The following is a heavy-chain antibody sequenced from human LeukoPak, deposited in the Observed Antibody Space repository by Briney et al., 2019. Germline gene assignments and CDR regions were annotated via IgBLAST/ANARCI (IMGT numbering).Heavy chain of an antibody. CDR1: GFTFSDYY. Sequence: GGSLRLSCAASGFTFSDYYMSWIRQAPGKGLEWVSYISSSSSTIYYADSVKGRFTISRDNAKNSLYLQMNSLRAEDTAVYYCARDLPYSGSYPSEIDAFDIWGQGTMVTVSS. CDR2: ISSSSSTI. D-gene: IGHD1-26*01. V-gene: IGHV3-11*04. CDR3: ARDLPYSGSYPSEIDAFDI. J-gene: IGHJ3*02.